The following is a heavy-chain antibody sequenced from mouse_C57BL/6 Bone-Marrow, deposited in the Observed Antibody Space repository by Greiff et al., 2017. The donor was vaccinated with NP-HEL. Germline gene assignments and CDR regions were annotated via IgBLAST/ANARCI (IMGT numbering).Heavy chain of an antibody. Sequence: QVQLKESGPELVKPGASVKISCKASGYSFTSYYIHWVKQRPGQGLEWIGWIYPGSGNTKYNEKFKGKATLTADPSSSTAYMQLSSLTSEDSAVYYCAKGAMDYWGQGTSVTVSS. CDR3: AKGAMDY. CDR2: IYPGSGNT. V-gene: IGHV1-66*01. CDR1: GYSFTSYY. J-gene: IGHJ4*01.